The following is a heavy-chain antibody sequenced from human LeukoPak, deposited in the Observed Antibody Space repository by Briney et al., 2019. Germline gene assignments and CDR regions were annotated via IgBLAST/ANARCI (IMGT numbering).Heavy chain of an antibody. V-gene: IGHV4-34*01. D-gene: IGHD6-6*01. Sequence: SQTLSLTRAIHGESPSAYLGSGIRPVPPQGRDWIGEIDHRGSSNYNPPLKSRATISVDTSKNHFSLRLTSVSAADTAVYYCATRSSTLAAARCFDDWGQGTVVTVSS. CDR1: GESPSAYL. CDR3: ATRSSTLAAARCFDD. CDR2: IDHRGSS. J-gene: IGHJ4*03.